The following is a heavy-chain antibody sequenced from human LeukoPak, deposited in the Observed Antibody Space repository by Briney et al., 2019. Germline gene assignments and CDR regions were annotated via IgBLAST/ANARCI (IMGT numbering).Heavy chain of an antibody. D-gene: IGHD3-22*01. CDR3: ARGDDSSGYDAFDI. CDR2: IYSGGST. V-gene: IGHV3-53*01. CDR1: GFTVSSNY. Sequence: GGSLRLSCAASGFTVSSNYMSWVRQAPGKGQEWVSVIYSGGSTYYADSVKGRFTISRDNSKNTLYLQMNSLRAEDTAVYYCARGDDSSGYDAFDIWGQGTMVTVSS. J-gene: IGHJ3*02.